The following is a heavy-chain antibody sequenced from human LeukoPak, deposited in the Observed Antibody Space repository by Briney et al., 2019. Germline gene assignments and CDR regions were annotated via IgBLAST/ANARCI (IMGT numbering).Heavy chain of an antibody. CDR3: ARASFNVVFGNWFDP. V-gene: IGHV4-39*01. CDR1: SGSIGSSSNY. CDR2: VYYSGST. D-gene: IGHD2-8*01. Sequence: PSETLSLTCTVSSGSIGSSSNYWGWIRQAPGKGLEWIGNVYYSGSTFYNPSLKGRVTISVDTSKNQFSLKLRSVTAADTAIYYCARASFNVVFGNWFDPWGQGTLVTVSS. J-gene: IGHJ5*02.